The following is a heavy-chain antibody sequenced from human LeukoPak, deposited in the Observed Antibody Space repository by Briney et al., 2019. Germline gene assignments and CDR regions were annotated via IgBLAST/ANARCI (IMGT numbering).Heavy chain of an antibody. CDR2: ISSSSGTK. V-gene: IGHV3-48*02. J-gene: IGHJ4*02. Sequence: GGSLRLSCAASGFTFGSYSMNWVRQVPVKGLEWVSHISSSSGTKNFADSVKGRFSISRDNAKNSVFLQMNSLRDDDTGVYYCARESNWNFDYWGQGTLVAVSS. CDR1: GFTFGSYS. D-gene: IGHD1-1*01. CDR3: ARESNWNFDY.